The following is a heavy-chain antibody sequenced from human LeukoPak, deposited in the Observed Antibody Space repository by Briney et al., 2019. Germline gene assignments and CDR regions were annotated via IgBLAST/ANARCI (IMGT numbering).Heavy chain of an antibody. D-gene: IGHD6-13*01. CDR3: AKGFGATGNYWFDP. CDR1: GFTFSSYA. CDR2: ISGSGGET. J-gene: IGHJ5*02. V-gene: IGHV3-23*01. Sequence: GGSLRLSCAASGFTFSSYAMSWVRQAPGKGLEWVSAISGSGGETNYADSVKGRFTISRDNSKNTLYLQMNSLRAEDTALYYCAKGFGATGNYWFDPWGQGTLVTVSS.